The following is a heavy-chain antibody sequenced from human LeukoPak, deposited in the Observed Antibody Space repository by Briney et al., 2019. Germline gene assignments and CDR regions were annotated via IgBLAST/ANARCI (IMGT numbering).Heavy chain of an antibody. V-gene: IGHV3-33*06. CDR3: AKNYDSSGYSIDY. D-gene: IGHD3-22*01. CDR1: GFTFSSYG. CDR2: IWYDGSNK. J-gene: IGHJ4*02. Sequence: GGSLRLSCAASGFTFSSYGMHWVRQAPGKGLEWVAVIWYDGSNKYYADSVKGRFTISRDNSKNTLYLQMNSLRAEDTAVYYYAKNYDSSGYSIDYWGQGTLVTVSS.